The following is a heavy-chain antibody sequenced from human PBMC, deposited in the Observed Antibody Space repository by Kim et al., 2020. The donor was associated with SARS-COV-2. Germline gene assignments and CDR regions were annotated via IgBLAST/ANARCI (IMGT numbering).Heavy chain of an antibody. CDR3: ATALGIAAAGNTPNNYYYYYGMDV. J-gene: IGHJ6*02. Sequence: ASVKVSCKVSGYTLTELSMHWVRQAPGKGLEWMGGFDPEDGETIYAQKFQGRFTMTEDTSTDTAYMELSSLTSEDTAVYYCATALGIAAAGNTPNNYYYYYGMDVWGQGTTVTVSS. D-gene: IGHD6-13*01. CDR1: GYTLTELS. V-gene: IGHV1-24*01. CDR2: FDPEDGET.